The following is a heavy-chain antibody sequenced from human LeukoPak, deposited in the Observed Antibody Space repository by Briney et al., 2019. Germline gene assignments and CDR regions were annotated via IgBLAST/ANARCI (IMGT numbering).Heavy chain of an antibody. CDR3: VKASSGSYWGGYFDY. Sequence: GGSQRLSCAASGFTFSDHYMHWVRQAPGKGLEWVAVISYDGVNEYYAEALKGRFSISRDSSGNTAYLQMNSLRIDDTAVYYCVKASSGSYWGGYFDYWGQGALVTVSS. D-gene: IGHD1-26*01. CDR2: ISYDGVNE. V-gene: IGHV3-30*18. CDR1: GFTFSDHY. J-gene: IGHJ4*02.